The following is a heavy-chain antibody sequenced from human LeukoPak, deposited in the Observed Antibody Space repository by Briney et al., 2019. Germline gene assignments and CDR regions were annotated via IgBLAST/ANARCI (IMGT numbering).Heavy chain of an antibody. CDR2: IFYTGKT. V-gene: IGHV4-59*04. J-gene: IGHJ6*03. CDR1: GGGLSYY. CDR3: ARSSYYYYMDV. D-gene: IGHD2-2*01. Sequence: SETLSLTCTVSGGGLSYYWGWIRQPPGKGLEWIGTIFYTGKTYYNPSLMSRVTMSIDTSKKQFSLKLSSVTAADTAVYYCARSSYYYYMDVWGKGTTVTVSS.